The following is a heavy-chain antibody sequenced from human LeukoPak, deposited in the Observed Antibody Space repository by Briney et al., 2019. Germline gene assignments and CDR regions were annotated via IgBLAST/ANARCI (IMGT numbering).Heavy chain of an antibody. D-gene: IGHD2-2*01. CDR3: AKDRLYCSSTSCYPEYFQH. J-gene: IGHJ1*01. CDR2: ISGSGGST. CDR1: GFTFSSYA. Sequence: GGSLRLSCAASGFTFSSYAMSWVRQAPGKGLEWVSAISGSGGSTYYADSVKGRFTISRDNSKNTLYLQMNSLRAEDTAVYYCAKDRLYCSSTSCYPEYFQHWGQGTLVTVSS. V-gene: IGHV3-23*01.